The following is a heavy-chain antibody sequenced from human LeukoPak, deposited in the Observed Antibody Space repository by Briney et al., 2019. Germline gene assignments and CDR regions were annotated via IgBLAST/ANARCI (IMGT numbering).Heavy chain of an antibody. J-gene: IGHJ4*02. CDR3: ASAVATGWYYFDY. D-gene: IGHD6-19*01. CDR2: ISSDGSNK. Sequence: GGSLRLSCAASGFTFNTYPMHWVRQAPGKGLEWVAVISSDGSNKYYAVSVKGRFTISRDNSKNTVYLQMNGLRPEDTAVYSCASAVATGWYYFDYWGQGTLVTVSS. CDR1: GFTFNTYP. V-gene: IGHV3-30-3*01.